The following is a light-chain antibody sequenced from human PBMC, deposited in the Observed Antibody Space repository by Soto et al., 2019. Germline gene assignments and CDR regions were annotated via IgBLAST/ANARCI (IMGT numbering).Light chain of an antibody. Sequence: DIQVTQSASFVSVSIGVRFAITCRASQDIGVRLDWFQQKKGKAPKLLXYAASTLQSGVPSRYRGSGSGTEFTLTISSLQPEDFATYYCQQFNSYPITFGQGTRLEIK. CDR2: AAS. V-gene: IGKV1-9*01. CDR1: QDIGVR. CDR3: QQFNSYPIT. J-gene: IGKJ5*01.